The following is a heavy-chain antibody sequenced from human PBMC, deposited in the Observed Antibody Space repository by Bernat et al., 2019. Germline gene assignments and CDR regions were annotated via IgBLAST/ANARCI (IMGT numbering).Heavy chain of an antibody. D-gene: IGHD3-10*01. CDR3: ISNLIWHLDV. CDR1: GFTFSGSA. CDR2: IRTKADSYAK. Sequence: EVQLVESGGGLVQPGGSLKLSCAASGFTFSGSAMQWVRQASGKGLEWVGRIRTKADSYAKVYAASVKGRFTISRDDSKNTVYLQMNSLETEDTAVYYCISNLIWHLDVWGQGTTVTVSS. J-gene: IGHJ6*02. V-gene: IGHV3-73*01.